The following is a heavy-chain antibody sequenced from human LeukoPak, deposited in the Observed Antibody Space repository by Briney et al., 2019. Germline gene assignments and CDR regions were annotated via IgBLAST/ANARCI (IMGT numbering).Heavy chain of an antibody. CDR1: GDSIYNPTFY. CDR2: VYSSGST. V-gene: IGHV4-61*02. CDR3: VGIGITEPRLEY. J-gene: IGHJ4*02. D-gene: IGHD3-10*01. Sequence: SQTLSLTCAVSGDSIYNPTFYWSWIRQPAGKGLEWIGRVYSSGSTNYNPSLQSRLTISVDSSKNQFSLRLNSVTAADTAVYYCVGIGITEPRLEYWGQGTLVSVSS.